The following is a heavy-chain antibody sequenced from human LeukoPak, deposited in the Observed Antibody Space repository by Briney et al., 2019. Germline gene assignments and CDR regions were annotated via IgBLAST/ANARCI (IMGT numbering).Heavy chain of an antibody. V-gene: IGHV1-18*01. J-gene: IGHJ4*02. CDR3: ARPNTQANGYFFDF. CDR1: GYTFISYG. Sequence: ASVKVSCKASGYTFISYGVSWVRQAPGQGLEWMGWISTYGGSTNYAQKLQGRVTVTTDTSTSSVYMELRGLRADDTAVYYCARPNTQANGYFFDFWGQGTLVTVSS. D-gene: IGHD2-8*01. CDR2: ISTYGGST.